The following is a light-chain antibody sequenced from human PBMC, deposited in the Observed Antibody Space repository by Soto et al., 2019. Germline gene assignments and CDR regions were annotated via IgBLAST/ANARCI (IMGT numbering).Light chain of an antibody. V-gene: IGLV1-47*01. CDR3: AAWDGSLTAVV. CDR2: RNN. CDR1: SSNIGSNY. Sequence: QSVLTQPPSASGTPGQRVTISCSGSSSNIGSNYVYWYHQLPGTAPKLLIHRNNQRPSGVPDRFSGSKSGTSASLAISGLRSEDEADYYCAAWDGSLTAVVFGGGTKLTVL. J-gene: IGLJ3*02.